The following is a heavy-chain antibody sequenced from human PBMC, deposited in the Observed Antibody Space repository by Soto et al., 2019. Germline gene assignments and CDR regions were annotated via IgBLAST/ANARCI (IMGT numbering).Heavy chain of an antibody. CDR1: GFIFSNYG. D-gene: IGHD5-12*01. CDR2: ISYDGSRK. V-gene: IGHV3-30*18. J-gene: IGHJ4*02. Sequence: QVQLVESGGGVVQPGTSLTLSCSASGFIFSNYGMHWVRQAPGKGLEWVSIISYDGSRKHYVDSVKGRFTIYRDNSKNMLDLQMNSLRAEDTAVYYCAKDIHPGRDTYHYGADYWGQGTLVAVSS. CDR3: AKDIHPGRDTYHYGADY.